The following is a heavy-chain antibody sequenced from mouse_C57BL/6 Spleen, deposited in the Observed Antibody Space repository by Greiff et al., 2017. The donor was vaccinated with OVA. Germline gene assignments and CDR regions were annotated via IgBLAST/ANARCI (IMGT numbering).Heavy chain of an antibody. J-gene: IGHJ2*01. CDR3: ARGDSSYFDY. D-gene: IGHD1-1*01. CDR2: IYPGGGYT. CDR1: GYTFTNYW. V-gene: IGHV1-63*01. Sequence: VHLVESGAELVRPGTSVKMSCKASGYTFTNYWIGWAKQRPGHGLEWIGDIYPGGGYTNYNEKFKGKATLTADKSSSTAYMQFSSLTSEDSAIYYCARGDSSYFDYWGQGTTLTVSS.